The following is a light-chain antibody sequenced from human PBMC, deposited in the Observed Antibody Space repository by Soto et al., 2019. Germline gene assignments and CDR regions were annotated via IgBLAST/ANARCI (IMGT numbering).Light chain of an antibody. V-gene: IGKV1-9*01. CDR3: QQLYSDPYT. CDR2: GAS. J-gene: IGKJ2*01. CDR1: QGISSY. Sequence: DIPLTQSPSFLSASVRDRVTITCRASQGISSYLAWYQQKPGKAPKLLIYGASTLESGVPSRFSGSGSGTEFTLTISSLQPEDFATYYCQQLYSDPYTFGQGTKLEIK.